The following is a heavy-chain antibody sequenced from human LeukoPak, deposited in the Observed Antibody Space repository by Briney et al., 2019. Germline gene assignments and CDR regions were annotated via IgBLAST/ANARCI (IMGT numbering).Heavy chain of an antibody. J-gene: IGHJ4*02. CDR3: AREKYCTPTDCLHGKFYFDS. V-gene: IGHV3-30*03. CDR2: ISSDRRNE. D-gene: IGHD2-8*01. CDR1: GFTFSTYG. Sequence: GGSLRLSCAAPGFTFSTYGMHWVRQAPGKGLEWVAIISSDRRNEYYADSVKGRFTISRDNSKNTLYLQMNTLRAEDTAVYYCAREKYCTPTDCLHGKFYFDSWGQGTLVSVSS.